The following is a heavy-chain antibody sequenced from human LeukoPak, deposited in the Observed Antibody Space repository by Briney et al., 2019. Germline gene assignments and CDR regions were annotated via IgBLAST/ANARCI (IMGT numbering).Heavy chain of an antibody. D-gene: IGHD3-10*01. J-gene: IGHJ4*02. CDR2: IYYSGST. V-gene: IGHV4-59*01. CDR1: GGSISSYY. CDR3: ARGPVRTYGSGSSLFDY. Sequence: SETLSLTCTVSGGSISSYYWSWIRQPPGKGLEWIGYIYYSGSTNYNPSLKSRVTISVDTSKNQFSLKLSSVTAADTAVYYCARGPVRTYGSGSSLFDYWGQGTLVTASS.